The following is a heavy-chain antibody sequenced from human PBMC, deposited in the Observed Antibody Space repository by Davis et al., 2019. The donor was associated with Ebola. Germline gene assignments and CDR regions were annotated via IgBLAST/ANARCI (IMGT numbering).Heavy chain of an antibody. CDR2: INHSGST. V-gene: IGHV4-34*01. CDR3: ARAYCGGDCRYYYYGMDV. Sequence: PSETLSLTCAVYGGSFSGYYWSWIRQPPGKGLEWIGEINHSGSTNYNPSLKSRVTMSLDTSKNQFSLKLSSVTAADTAVYYCARAYCGGDCRYYYYGMDVWGKGTTVTVSS. CDR1: GGSFSGYY. J-gene: IGHJ6*04. D-gene: IGHD2-21*02.